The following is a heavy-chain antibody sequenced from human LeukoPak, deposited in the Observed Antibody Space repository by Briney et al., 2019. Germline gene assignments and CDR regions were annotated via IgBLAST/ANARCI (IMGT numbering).Heavy chain of an antibody. J-gene: IGHJ5*02. D-gene: IGHD2-2*01. CDR1: GGSISSSSYY. Sequence: SETLSLTCTVSGGSISSSSYYWGWIRQPPGKGLEWIGSIYYSGSTYYNPSLKSRVTISVDTSKNQFSLKLSSVTAADTAVYYCARHPKYCSSTSCYLGWFDPWGQGTLVTVSS. CDR3: ARHPKYCSSTSCYLGWFDP. CDR2: IYYSGST. V-gene: IGHV4-39*01.